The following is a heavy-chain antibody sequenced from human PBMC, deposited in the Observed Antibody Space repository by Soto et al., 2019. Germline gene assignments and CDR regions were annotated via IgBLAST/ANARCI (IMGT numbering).Heavy chain of an antibody. Sequence: PGGSLRLSCAASGFTFSSYAMSWVRQAPGKGLEWVSAISGSGGSTYYADSVKGRFTISRDNSKNTLYLQMNSLRAEDTAVYYCAKDAPPPQYYYDSSGYCDYWGQGTLVTVSS. CDR3: AKDAPPPQYYYDSSGYCDY. D-gene: IGHD3-22*01. J-gene: IGHJ4*02. CDR2: ISGSGGST. CDR1: GFTFSSYA. V-gene: IGHV3-23*01.